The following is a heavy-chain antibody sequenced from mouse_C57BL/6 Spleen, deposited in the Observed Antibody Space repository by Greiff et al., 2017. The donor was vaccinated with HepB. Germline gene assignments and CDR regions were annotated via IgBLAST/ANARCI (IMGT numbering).Heavy chain of an antibody. CDR2: IDPETGGT. CDR1: GYTFTDYE. J-gene: IGHJ1*03. D-gene: IGHD2-4*01. Sequence: VQLQQSGAELVRPGASVTLSCKASGYTFTDYEIHWVKQTPVHGLEWIGAIDPETGGTAYNQKFKGKAILTADKSSSTAYMELRSLTSEDSAVYYCTRRWDYDWCPFYWYFDVWGTGTTVTVSS. V-gene: IGHV1-15*01. CDR3: TRRWDYDWCPFYWYFDV.